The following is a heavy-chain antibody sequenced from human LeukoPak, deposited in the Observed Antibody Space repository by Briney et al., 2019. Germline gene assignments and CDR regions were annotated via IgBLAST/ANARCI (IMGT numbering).Heavy chain of an antibody. J-gene: IGHJ3*02. CDR1: GGSFSGYY. V-gene: IGHV4-34*01. CDR2: INNSGST. Sequence: SETLSLTCAVYGGSFSGYYWSWIRQPPGKGLEWIGEINNSGSTNYNPSLKSRVTISVDTSRNQFSLKLSSVTAADTAVYYCARLYCSGGTCYSDRGAFDIWGQGTMVTVSS. D-gene: IGHD2-15*01. CDR3: ARLYCSGGTCYSDRGAFDI.